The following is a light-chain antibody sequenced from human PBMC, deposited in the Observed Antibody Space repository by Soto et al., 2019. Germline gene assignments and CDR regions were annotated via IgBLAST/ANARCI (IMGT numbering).Light chain of an antibody. Sequence: DILLTQSPSTLSASVGDRVTISCRASQSINKWLAWYQHKPGKAPNLLIYEVSTLHSGVPSRFSGSGSGTEFTRTISSLRADDFATYYCQHYSGDRATFGQGTKVEI. CDR3: QHYSGDRAT. V-gene: IGKV1-5*03. CDR1: QSINKW. J-gene: IGKJ1*01. CDR2: EVS.